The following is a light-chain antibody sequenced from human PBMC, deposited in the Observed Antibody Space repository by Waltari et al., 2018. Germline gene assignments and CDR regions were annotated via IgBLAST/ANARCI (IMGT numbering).Light chain of an antibody. J-gene: IGLJ2*01. Sequence: ALTQPASVSGSPGQSITISCTGTSSDVGGYNFVSWYQQHPGKAPKLMIYEVTNRPSGVSYRFSGSKSGNTASLTISGLQVEDEADYYCTSYTSTSTLVFGGGTKLTVL. CDR2: EVT. CDR1: SSDVGGYNF. CDR3: TSYTSTSTLV. V-gene: IGLV2-14*01.